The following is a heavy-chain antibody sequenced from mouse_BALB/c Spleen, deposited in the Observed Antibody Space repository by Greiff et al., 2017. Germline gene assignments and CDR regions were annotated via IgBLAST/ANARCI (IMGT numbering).Heavy chain of an antibody. Sequence: EVKLVESGGGLVQPGGSRKLSCAASGFTFSSFGMHWVRQAPEKGLEWVAYISSGSSTSYYADTVKGRFTISRDNPKNTLFLQMTILRSEDTAMYYCANYRYWYAMDYWGQGTSVTVSS. D-gene: IGHD2-14*01. CDR2: ISSGSSTS. J-gene: IGHJ4*01. V-gene: IGHV5-17*02. CDR1: GFTFSSFG. CDR3: ANYRYWYAMDY.